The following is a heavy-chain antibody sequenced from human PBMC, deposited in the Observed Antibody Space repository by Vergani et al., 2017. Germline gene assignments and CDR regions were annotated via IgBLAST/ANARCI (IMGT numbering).Heavy chain of an antibody. V-gene: IGHV3-30*18. D-gene: IGHD1-26*01. CDR3: AKTPNSGSSDWYFDL. CDR2: ISYDGSNK. CDR1: GFTFSSYG. Sequence: QVQLVESGGGVVQPGRSLRLSCAASGFTFSSYGMHWVRQAPGKGLEWVAVISYDGSNKYYADSVKGRFTIYRDKSKNTLYLQMNSLRAEDTAVYYCAKTPNSGSSDWYFDLWGRGTLVTVSS. J-gene: IGHJ2*01.